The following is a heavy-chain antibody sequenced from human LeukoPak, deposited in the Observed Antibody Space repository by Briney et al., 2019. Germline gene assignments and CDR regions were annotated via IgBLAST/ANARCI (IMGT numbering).Heavy chain of an antibody. CDR1: GFTFSSYG. Sequence: PGGSLRLSCAASGFTFSSYGMHWGRQAPGKGLEWVAVISYDGSNKYYADSVKGRFTISRDNSKNTLYLQMNSLRAEDTAVYYCVGPSSSDYYYGMDVWGQGTTVTVSS. D-gene: IGHD6-13*01. V-gene: IGHV3-30*03. CDR3: VGPSSSDYYYGMDV. J-gene: IGHJ6*02. CDR2: ISYDGSNK.